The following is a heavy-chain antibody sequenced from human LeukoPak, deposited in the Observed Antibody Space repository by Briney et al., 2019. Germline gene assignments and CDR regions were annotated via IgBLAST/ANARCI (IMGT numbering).Heavy chain of an antibody. J-gene: IGHJ3*02. V-gene: IGHV3-30-3*01. Sequence: GGSLRLSCAASGFTFSSYAMHWVRQAPGKGLEWVAVISYDGSNKYYADSVKGRFTFSRDNSKNTLYLQMNSLRAEDTAVYYCARDTSYSSSLDIWGQGTMVTVSS. CDR1: GFTFSSYA. D-gene: IGHD6-13*01. CDR2: ISYDGSNK. CDR3: ARDTSYSSSLDI.